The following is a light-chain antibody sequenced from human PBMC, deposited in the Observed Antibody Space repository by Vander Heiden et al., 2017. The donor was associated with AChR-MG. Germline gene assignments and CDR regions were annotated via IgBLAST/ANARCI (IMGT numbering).Light chain of an antibody. Sequence: QSVLTQPPSASGTPGQRVTISCSGSSSNIGSNTVNWYQQLPGTAPKLLIYRNNQRPSGVPDRFAGSKSGTSDSLAISGLQSEDEADYDGAAWDDRLNGVVFGGGTKLTGL. CDR2: RNN. V-gene: IGLV1-44*01. J-gene: IGLJ2*01. CDR1: SSNIGSNT. CDR3: AAWDDRLNGVV.